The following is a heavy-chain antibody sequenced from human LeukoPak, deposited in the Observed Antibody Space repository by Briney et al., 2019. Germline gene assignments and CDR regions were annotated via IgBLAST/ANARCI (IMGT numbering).Heavy chain of an antibody. CDR2: INPSGGST. D-gene: IGHD3-10*01. CDR1: GYTFTSYY. J-gene: IGHJ4*02. Sequence: ASVKVSCKASGYTFTSYYMHWVRQAPGQGLEWMGIINPSGGSTNYAQKIQGRVTMTRDMSTSTVYMELSSLRSEDTAVYYCARSGYYGSGSYYKLDRDDYWGQGTLVTVSS. CDR3: ARSGYYGSGSYYKLDRDDY. V-gene: IGHV1-46*01.